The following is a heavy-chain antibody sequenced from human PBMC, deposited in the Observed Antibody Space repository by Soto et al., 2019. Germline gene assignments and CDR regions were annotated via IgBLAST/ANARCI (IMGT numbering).Heavy chain of an antibody. V-gene: IGHV4-59*01. Sequence: SETLSLTCTVSGGSISSYYWSWIRQPPGKGLEWIGYIYYSGSTNYNPSLKSRVTISVDTSKNQFSLKLSSVTAADTAVYYCAREDGEVERQYYFDYWGQGTLVTVSS. CDR1: GGSISSYY. CDR2: IYYSGST. CDR3: AREDGEVERQYYFDY. J-gene: IGHJ4*02. D-gene: IGHD1-1*01.